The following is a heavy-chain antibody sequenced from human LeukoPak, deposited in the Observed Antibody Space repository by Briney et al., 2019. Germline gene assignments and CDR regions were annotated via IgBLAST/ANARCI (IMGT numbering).Heavy chain of an antibody. J-gene: IGHJ4*02. CDR1: GFTFDAFG. CDR2: IRGDAGST. V-gene: IGHV3-20*04. D-gene: IGHD7-27*01. CDR3: ARVWAWGSGNYFDN. Sequence: PGGSETLFCAASGFTFDAFGMTWVRQAPGKGLEWVSAIRGDAGSTGYADSVKGRFTISRDNAKNSLYLQMNSLRVEDTALYYCARVWAWGSGNYFDNWGQGTLGTGSS.